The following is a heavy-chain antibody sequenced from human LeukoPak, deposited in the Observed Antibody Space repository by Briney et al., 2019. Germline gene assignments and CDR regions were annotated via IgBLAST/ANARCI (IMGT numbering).Heavy chain of an antibody. J-gene: IGHJ4*02. Sequence: PSETLSLTCAVSGYSFSSCYYWGWLRQPPEKGVEWVGIIYHSGSTYYTPSLKSRVTISVDTSKNQFSLKLSSVTAANAAVYYCARLGDYCANGVCYTSRGTLIDYWGEGTPVTASS. CDR2: IYHSGST. V-gene: IGHV4-38-2*01. D-gene: IGHD2-8*01. CDR1: GYSFSSCYY. CDR3: ARLGDYCANGVCYTSRGTLIDY.